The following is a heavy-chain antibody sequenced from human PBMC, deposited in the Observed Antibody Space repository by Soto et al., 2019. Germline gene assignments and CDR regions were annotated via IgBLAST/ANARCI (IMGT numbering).Heavy chain of an antibody. J-gene: IGHJ5*02. CDR1: GGSFSGYY. V-gene: IGHV4-34*01. Sequence: SETLSLTCAVYGGSFSGYYWSWIRQPPGKGLEWIGEINHSGSTNYNPSLKSRVTISVDTSKNQFSLKLSSVTAADTAVYYCARPKELGYCSSTSCFIGCLDPWGKGTLVTVPS. CDR3: ARPKELGYCSSTSCFIGCLDP. D-gene: IGHD2-2*01. CDR2: INHSGST.